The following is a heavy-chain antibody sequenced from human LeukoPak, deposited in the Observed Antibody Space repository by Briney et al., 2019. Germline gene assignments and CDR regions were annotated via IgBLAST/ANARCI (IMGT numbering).Heavy chain of an antibody. CDR1: GGSISSYY. CDR3: ARKEGGYGGNPEQFDY. D-gene: IGHD4-23*01. J-gene: IGHJ4*02. CDR2: IYYSGST. Sequence: SETLSLTCTVSGGSISSYYWSWIRQPPGKGLEWIGYIYYSGSTNYNPSLKSRVTISVDTSKNQFSLKLSSVTAADTAVYYCARKEGGYGGNPEQFDYWGQGTLVTVSS. V-gene: IGHV4-59*01.